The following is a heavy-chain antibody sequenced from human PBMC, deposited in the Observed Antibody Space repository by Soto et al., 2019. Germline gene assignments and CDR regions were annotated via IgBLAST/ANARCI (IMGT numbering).Heavy chain of an antibody. CDR2: ISGYNGDT. CDR1: GYTFTSYG. Sequence: QVQLVQSGAEVKKPGASVKVSCKASGYTFTSYGINWVRQAPGQGLEWMGWISGYNGDTTYAHNLQGRVTMTTHTPPRPAYMELRSLRSEDTAVYYCARQARYYSNMDVWGKGPRSPSP. CDR3: ARQARYYSNMDV. J-gene: IGHJ6*03. V-gene: IGHV1-18*01.